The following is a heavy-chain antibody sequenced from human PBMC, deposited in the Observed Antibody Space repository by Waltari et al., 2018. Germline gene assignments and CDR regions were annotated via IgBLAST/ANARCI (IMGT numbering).Heavy chain of an antibody. V-gene: IGHV3-48*01. CDR3: ASGSYSYGLGY. Sequence: EVQLVESGGGLVQPGGSLRLSCAASGFTFSSYSMNRVRQAPGQGLEWVSYISSSSSTISYADSVKGRFTISRDNAKNSLYLQMNSLRAEDTAVYYCASGSYSYGLGYWGQGTLVTVSS. D-gene: IGHD5-18*01. CDR1: GFTFSSYS. CDR2: ISSSSSTI. J-gene: IGHJ4*02.